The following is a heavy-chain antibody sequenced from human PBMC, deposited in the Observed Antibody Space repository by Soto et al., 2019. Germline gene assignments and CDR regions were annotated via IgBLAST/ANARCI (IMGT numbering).Heavy chain of an antibody. V-gene: IGHV3-23*01. J-gene: IGHJ4*02. CDR2: ISGSGSNT. CDR3: AKDQRITIFGVVSR. CDR1: GITFSNYV. D-gene: IGHD3-3*01. Sequence: VGSLGLSCAASGITFSNYVMNWVRQAPGKGLEWVSGISGSGSNTYYADSVKGRFTISRDNSKNTLYLQMNSLRAEDTAVYYCAKDQRITIFGVVSRWGQGTLVTVSS.